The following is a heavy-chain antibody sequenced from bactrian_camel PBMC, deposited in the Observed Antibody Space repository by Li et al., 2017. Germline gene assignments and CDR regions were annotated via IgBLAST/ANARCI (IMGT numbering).Heavy chain of an antibody. D-gene: IGHD3*01. V-gene: IGHV3S40*01. Sequence: VQLVESGGGLVQPGGSLRLSCAASGFTFSSGDMSWVRQVPGKGLEWVSLISVYGGSTNSADSVKGRFTISRDNAKNTVYLQMNSLKPEDTAVYYCVRGWDDDTWSFDYWGQGTQVTVS. CDR2: ISVYGGST. J-gene: IGHJ4*01. CDR3: VRGWDDDTWSFDY. CDR1: GFTFSSGD.